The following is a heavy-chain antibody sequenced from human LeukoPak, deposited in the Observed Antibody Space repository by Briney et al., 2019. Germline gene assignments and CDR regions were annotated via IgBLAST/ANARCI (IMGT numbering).Heavy chain of an antibody. CDR1: GGSFSSYY. CDR2: LYYSGST. D-gene: IGHD1-26*01. CDR3: AREDQWEPGN. V-gene: IGHV4-59*01. Sequence: SETLSLTCTVSGGSFSSYYWSWLRQPPGKGLEWLGYLYYSGSTNYNPSLERRVTISVGTSKNQFSLKLSYVTAPDTAGYYCAREDQWEPGNWGQGTLVTVSS. J-gene: IGHJ4*02.